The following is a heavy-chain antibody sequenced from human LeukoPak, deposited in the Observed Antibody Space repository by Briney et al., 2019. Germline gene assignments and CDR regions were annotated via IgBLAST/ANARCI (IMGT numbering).Heavy chain of an antibody. Sequence: GGSLRLSCAASGFTFSSYWMHWVRQAPGKGLEWVSVIYSGGSTYYADSVKGRFTISRDNSKNTLYLQMNSLRAEDTAVYYCARDSGAGWFDPWGQGTLVTVSS. CDR1: GFTFSSYW. V-gene: IGHV3-53*01. J-gene: IGHJ5*02. CDR3: ARDSGAGWFDP. CDR2: IYSGGST. D-gene: IGHD1-14*01.